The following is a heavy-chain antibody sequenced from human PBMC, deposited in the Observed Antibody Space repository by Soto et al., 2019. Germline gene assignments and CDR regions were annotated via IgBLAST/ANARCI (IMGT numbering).Heavy chain of an antibody. CDR1: GGSISSYY. CDR3: ARIPRDDSSGYFPYYYGMDV. CDR2: IYYSGST. D-gene: IGHD3-22*01. J-gene: IGHJ6*02. Sequence: PSETLSLTCTVSGGSISSYYWSWIRQPPGKGLEWIGYIYYSGSTNYNPSLKRRVTISVDTSKNQFSLKLSSVTAADTAVHYCARIPRDDSSGYFPYYYGMDVWGQGTTVTVSS. V-gene: IGHV4-59*01.